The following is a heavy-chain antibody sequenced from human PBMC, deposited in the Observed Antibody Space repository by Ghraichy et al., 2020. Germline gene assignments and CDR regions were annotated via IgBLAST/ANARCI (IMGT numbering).Heavy chain of an antibody. V-gene: IGHV3-7*01. CDR1: GFTFSSYW. CDR3: ARGGVPLSYYGMDV. J-gene: IGHJ6*02. D-gene: IGHD3-16*01. Sequence: GESLNISCAASGFTFSSYWMSWVRQAPGKGLEWVANIKQDGSEKYYVDSVKGRFTISRDNAKNSLYLQMNSLRAEDTAVYYCARGGVPLSYYGMDVWGQGTTVTVSS. CDR2: IKQDGSEK.